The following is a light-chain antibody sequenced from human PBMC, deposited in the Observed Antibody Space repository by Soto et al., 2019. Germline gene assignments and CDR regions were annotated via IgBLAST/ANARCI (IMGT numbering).Light chain of an antibody. CDR3: QQYINSPQT. J-gene: IGKJ2*01. CDR2: GAS. CDR1: QSVSSSF. V-gene: IGKV3-20*01. Sequence: EIVLTQSPGTLSLSPGERATLSCRASQSVSSSFLAWYQQKPGQAPRLLIYGASNRATGIPDRFSGSGSGTDFTLTISRLEPEDFAVYYCQQYINSPQTFGQGTKLQI.